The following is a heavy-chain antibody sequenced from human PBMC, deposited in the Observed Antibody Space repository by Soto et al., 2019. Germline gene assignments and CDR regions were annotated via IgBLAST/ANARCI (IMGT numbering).Heavy chain of an antibody. CDR3: AKVKGSSWYFDY. CDR2: ISYDGSNK. J-gene: IGHJ4*02. D-gene: IGHD6-13*01. CDR1: GFTFSSYG. V-gene: IGHV3-30*18. Sequence: GGSLRLSCAASGFTFSSYGMHWVRQAPGKGLEWVAVISYDGSNKYYADSVKGRFTISRDNSKNTLYLQMNSLRAEGTAVYYCAKVKGSSWYFDYWGQGTLVTVSS.